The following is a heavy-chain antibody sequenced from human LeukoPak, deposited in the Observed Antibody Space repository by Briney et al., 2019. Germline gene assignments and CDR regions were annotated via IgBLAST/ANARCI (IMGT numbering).Heavy chain of an antibody. V-gene: IGHV4-4*02. D-gene: IGHD3-10*01. CDR1: GGSISSSNW. Sequence: SGTLSLTCAVSGGSISSSNWWSWVRPPPGKGLEGIGEIYHSGSTNYNPSLKSRVTISVDKSKNQFSLKLSSVTAADTAVYYCARDMSDGSGNNWFDPWGQGTLVTVSS. CDR2: IYHSGST. J-gene: IGHJ5*02. CDR3: ARDMSDGSGNNWFDP.